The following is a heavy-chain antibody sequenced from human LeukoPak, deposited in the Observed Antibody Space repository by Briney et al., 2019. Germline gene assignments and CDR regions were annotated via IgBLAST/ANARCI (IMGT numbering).Heavy chain of an antibody. D-gene: IGHD2-2*01. CDR1: GGSISSHY. CDR3: ARDIDIVVVPAAFYYYYGMDV. J-gene: IGHJ6*02. Sequence: SETLSLTCTVSGGSISSHYWSWIRQPAGKGLEWIGRIYTSGSTNYNPSLKSRVTMSVDTSKNQFSLKLSSVTAADTAVYYCARDIDIVVVPAAFYYYYGMDVWGQGTTVTVSS. CDR2: IYTSGST. V-gene: IGHV4-4*07.